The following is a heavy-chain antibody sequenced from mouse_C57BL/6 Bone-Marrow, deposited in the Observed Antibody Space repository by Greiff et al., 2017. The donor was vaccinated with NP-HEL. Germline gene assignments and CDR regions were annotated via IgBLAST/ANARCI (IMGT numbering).Heavy chain of an antibody. CDR3: ARRWLLLYFDY. D-gene: IGHD2-3*01. V-gene: IGHV1-69*01. CDR1: GYTFTSYW. Sequence: QVQLQQPGAELVMPGASVKLSCKASGYTFTSYWMHWVKQRPGQGLEWIGEIDPSDSYTNYNQKFKGKSTLTVDKSSSTAYMQLSSLTSEDSAVYYCARRWLLLYFDYWGKGTTLTVSS. J-gene: IGHJ2*01. CDR2: IDPSDSYT.